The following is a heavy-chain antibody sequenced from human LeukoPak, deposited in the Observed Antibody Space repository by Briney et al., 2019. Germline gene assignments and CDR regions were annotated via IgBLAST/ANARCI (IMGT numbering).Heavy chain of an antibody. J-gene: IGHJ3*02. CDR2: ISAYNGNT. CDR3: ARDRDYYDSSGLDAFDI. V-gene: IGHV1-18*04. Sequence: ASVKVSCKVSGYTFTGYYMHWVRQAPGQGLEWMGWISAYNGNTNYAQKLEGRVTMTTDTSTSTAYMELRSLTSDETAMNYCARDRDYYDSSGLDAFDIWGQGTIVTVSS. D-gene: IGHD3-22*01. CDR1: GYTFTGYY.